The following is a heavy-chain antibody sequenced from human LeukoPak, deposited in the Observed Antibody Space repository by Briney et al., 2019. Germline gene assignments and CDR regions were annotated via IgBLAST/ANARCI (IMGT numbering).Heavy chain of an antibody. CDR3: TNQNRYSGSYRPFDY. V-gene: IGHV3-49*04. CDR2: IRSKAYGGTT. J-gene: IGHJ4*02. CDR1: GFTFGDYA. D-gene: IGHD1-26*01. Sequence: GGSLRPSCTASGFTFGDYAMSWVRQAPGKGLEWVGFIRSKAYGGTTEYAASVKGRFTISRDDSKSIAYLQMNSLKTEDTAVYYCTNQNRYSGSYRPFDYWGQGTLVTVSS.